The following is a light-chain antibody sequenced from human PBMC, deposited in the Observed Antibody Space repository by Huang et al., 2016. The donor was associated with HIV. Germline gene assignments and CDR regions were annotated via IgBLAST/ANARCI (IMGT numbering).Light chain of an antibody. CDR2: GAS. V-gene: IGKV3-15*01. Sequence: EIILTQSPATLSVSPGDRATLSCRASQRVSSNLAWHQQKPGQAPRLLIYGASTRATAIPDRVSGSWSGTDFTLTISSLQSEDFAVYYWQQYNNWPLTFGGGTKVEIK. J-gene: IGKJ4*01. CDR3: QQYNNWPLT. CDR1: QRVSSN.